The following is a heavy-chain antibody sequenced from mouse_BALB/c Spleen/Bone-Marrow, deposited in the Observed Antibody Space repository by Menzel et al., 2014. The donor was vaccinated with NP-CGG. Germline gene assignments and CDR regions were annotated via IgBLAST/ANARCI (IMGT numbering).Heavy chain of an antibody. Sequence: VQLQQSGAELVRPGASVKLSCKASGYTFTSYWMNWVKQRPEQGLEWIGRIDPYDSETHYNQNFRDKAILTVDKSSRIAFMQLSSPTSEDSAVYYCARSPDTYPSMDYWGQGTSVTVSS. CDR2: IDPYDSET. J-gene: IGHJ4*01. CDR1: GYTFTSYW. V-gene: IGHV1-52*01. CDR3: ARSPDTYPSMDY.